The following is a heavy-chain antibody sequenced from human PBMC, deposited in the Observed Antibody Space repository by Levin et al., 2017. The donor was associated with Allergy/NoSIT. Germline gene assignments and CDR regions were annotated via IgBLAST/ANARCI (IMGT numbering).Heavy chain of an antibody. CDR3: TTDLSGGYSYGY. CDR2: VTSKHEGGST. D-gene: IGHD3-10*01. J-gene: IGHJ4*02. V-gene: IGHV3-15*01. Sequence: PGGSLRLSCAVSEFTFSNAWMSWVRQGPGKGLEWVGRVTSKHEGGSTDYAAPVRGRFIISRDESNKTLYLEMNGLRSDDTAVYYCTTDLSGGYSYGYWGQGTLVTVSS. CDR1: EFTFSNAW.